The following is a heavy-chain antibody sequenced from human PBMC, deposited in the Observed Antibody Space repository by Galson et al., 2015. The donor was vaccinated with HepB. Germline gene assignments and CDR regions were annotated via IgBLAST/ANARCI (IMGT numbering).Heavy chain of an antibody. CDR3: VRDQIGTFAFDI. Sequence: SLRLSCAASEFALGAYPLHWVSQAPGKGVQWVASITHNGGTKFYADSVRGRVTISRDNSESTVSLQMNNLRVEDTALYYCVRDQIGTFAFDIWGQGTMVTVSS. D-gene: IGHD1-26*01. CDR2: ITHNGGTK. V-gene: IGHV3-30-3*01. J-gene: IGHJ3*02. CDR1: EFALGAYP.